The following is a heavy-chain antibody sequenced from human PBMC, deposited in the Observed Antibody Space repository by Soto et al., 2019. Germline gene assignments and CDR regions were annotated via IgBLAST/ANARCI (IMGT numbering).Heavy chain of an antibody. CDR3: TKPMAICTNGVCYMYYFDY. CDR1: GFTFSSYG. V-gene: IGHV3-30*18. D-gene: IGHD2-8*01. Sequence: QVQLVESGGGVVQPGRYLRLSCAAYGFTFSSYGMHWVRQAPGKGLEWGAVISYDGSNKYYADSVKGRFTISRDNSNNTLYLQMNSLRAEDTAVYYCTKPMAICTNGVCYMYYFDYWGQGTLVTVSS. CDR2: ISYDGSNK. J-gene: IGHJ4*02.